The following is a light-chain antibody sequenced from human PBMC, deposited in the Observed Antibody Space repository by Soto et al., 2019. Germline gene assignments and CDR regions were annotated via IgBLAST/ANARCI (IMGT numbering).Light chain of an antibody. CDR2: GAS. Sequence: EIVMTQSPATLSVSPGDRATLSCRASQSVSSNLSWYQQKPGHAPRLLIYGASTRATGIPARFSGSGSGTEFNLTISSLQSEDFAVYYCQQYNNWPPYTFGQGTKLEIK. V-gene: IGKV3-15*01. J-gene: IGKJ2*01. CDR1: QSVSSN. CDR3: QQYNNWPPYT.